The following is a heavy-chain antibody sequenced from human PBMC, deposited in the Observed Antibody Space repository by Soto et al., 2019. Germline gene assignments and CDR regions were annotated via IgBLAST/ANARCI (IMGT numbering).Heavy chain of an antibody. V-gene: IGHV2-5*01. D-gene: IGHD3-16*01. J-gene: IGHJ4*02. Sequence: QITLKESGPTLVKPTQTLTLTCTFSGFSLSTSGVGVGWIRQPPGKALEWRALIYWNDDKRYTPSLKSRLTITKDTSKNPVVVTMTNMYPVDTATYYCAHSPPYDYGWGRLSYFDYWGQGTLVTVSS. CDR2: IYWNDDK. CDR1: GFSLSTSGVG. CDR3: AHSPPYDYGWGRLSYFDY.